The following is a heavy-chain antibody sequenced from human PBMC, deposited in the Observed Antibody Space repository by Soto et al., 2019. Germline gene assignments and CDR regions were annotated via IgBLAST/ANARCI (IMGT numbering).Heavy chain of an antibody. CDR1: GFTFSNAW. Sequence: PGGSLRLSCAASGFTFSNAWMSWVRQAPGKGLEWVGRIKSKTDGGTTDYAAPVKGRFTISRDDSKNTLYLQMNSLKTEDTAVYYCTTFDSSGYGSRGVDSWGQGTLVTVSS. CDR2: IKSKTDGGTT. CDR3: TTFDSSGYGSRGVDS. D-gene: IGHD3-22*01. V-gene: IGHV3-15*01. J-gene: IGHJ4*02.